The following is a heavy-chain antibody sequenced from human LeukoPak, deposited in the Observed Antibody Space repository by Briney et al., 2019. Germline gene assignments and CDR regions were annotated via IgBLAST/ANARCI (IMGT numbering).Heavy chain of an antibody. D-gene: IGHD4-17*01. Sequence: SVKVSCKASGGTFSSYTISWVRQAPGQGLEWMGRIIPILGIANYAQKFQGRVTITADKSTSTAYMELSSLRSEDTAVYYWARNAYGDYGPYYYGMDVWGQGTTVTVSS. V-gene: IGHV1-69*02. CDR1: GGTFSSYT. CDR3: ARNAYGDYGPYYYGMDV. J-gene: IGHJ6*02. CDR2: IIPILGIA.